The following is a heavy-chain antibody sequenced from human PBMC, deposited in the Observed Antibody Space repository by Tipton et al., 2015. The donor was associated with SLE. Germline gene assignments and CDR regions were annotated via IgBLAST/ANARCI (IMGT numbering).Heavy chain of an antibody. CDR3: APHCSGGSCYPG. CDR1: GFTFSDYY. D-gene: IGHD2-15*01. CDR2: ISGSGGST. Sequence: GSLRLSCAASGFTFSDYYMSWVRQAPGKGLEWVSAISGSGGSTYYADSVKGRFTISRDNSKNTLYLQMNSLRAEDTALYYCAPHCSGGSCYPGWGQGTLVTVSS. V-gene: IGHV3-23*01. J-gene: IGHJ4*02.